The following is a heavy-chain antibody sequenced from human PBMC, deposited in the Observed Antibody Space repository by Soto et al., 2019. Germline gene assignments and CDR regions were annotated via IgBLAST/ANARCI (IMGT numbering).Heavy chain of an antibody. J-gene: IGHJ1*01. CDR3: ARSPGEQWLVPYFQH. D-gene: IGHD6-19*01. CDR1: GFTFSSYW. Sequence: GGSLRLSCAASGFTFSSYWMSWVRQAPGKGLEWVANIKQDGSEKYYVDSVKGRFTISRDNAKNSLYLQMNSLRAEDTAVYYCARSPGEQWLVPYFQHWGQGTLVTVSS. V-gene: IGHV3-7*01. CDR2: IKQDGSEK.